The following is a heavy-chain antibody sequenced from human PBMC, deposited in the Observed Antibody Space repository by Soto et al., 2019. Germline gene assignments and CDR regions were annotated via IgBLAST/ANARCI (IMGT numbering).Heavy chain of an antibody. Sequence: SGPTLVNPKQTLILTCAFSGFSLSRKGMSVSWIRQPPGKALEFLALIDWEEEKFYSPSLRTRLTVSKDTSKSQVVLTLTNVDPVDTATYYCTRSTNWNYDYYFDYCGQGTRVTVSS. D-gene: IGHD1-7*01. CDR2: IDWEEEK. J-gene: IGHJ4*02. CDR1: GFSLSRKGMS. V-gene: IGHV2-70*01. CDR3: TRSTNWNYDYYFDY.